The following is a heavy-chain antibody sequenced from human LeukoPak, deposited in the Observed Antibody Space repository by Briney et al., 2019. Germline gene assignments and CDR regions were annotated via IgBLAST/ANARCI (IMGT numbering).Heavy chain of an antibody. J-gene: IGHJ6*03. CDR1: GFTFSSYG. D-gene: IGHD3-10*01. V-gene: IGHV3-33*06. Sequence: GGSLRLSCAASGFTFSSYGMHWVRQAPGKGLEWVAVILSDGSKGFYTDSVKGRFTISRDNSKNTLYLQMNSLRAEDTAVYYCAKDSPRGGVDYYYMDVWGKGTTVTVSS. CDR3: AKDSPRGGVDYYYMDV. CDR2: ILSDGSKG.